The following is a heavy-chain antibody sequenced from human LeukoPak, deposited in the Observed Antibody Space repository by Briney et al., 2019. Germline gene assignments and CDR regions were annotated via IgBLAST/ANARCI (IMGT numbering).Heavy chain of an antibody. CDR2: IYYSGST. CDR3: ARGPGLLDY. Sequence: PSETLSLTCTVSGGSISSYYWSWIRQPPGKGLEWIGYIYYSGSTNYNPSLKSRVTISVDTSKNQFSLKLSSVTAADTAVYYCARGPGLLDYWGQGTLVTDSS. V-gene: IGHV4-59*08. J-gene: IGHJ4*02. CDR1: GGSISSYY. D-gene: IGHD5-12*01.